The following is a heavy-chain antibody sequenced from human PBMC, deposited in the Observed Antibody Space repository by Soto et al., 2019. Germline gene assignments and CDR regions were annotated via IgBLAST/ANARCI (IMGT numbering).Heavy chain of an antibody. V-gene: IGHV3-74*01. CDR2: ISTDASST. Sequence: EVQLVESGGGLVQPGGSLRPSCAASGFTFRRYWMHWVRQAPGKGLVLVSSISTDASSTSYADPVKGRFTISRDNAKNTLYLQMNSVSAEDTAVYYFARLPNKSPQNWGQGTLVIVS. CDR1: GFTFRRYW. CDR3: ARLPNKSPQN. J-gene: IGHJ1*01.